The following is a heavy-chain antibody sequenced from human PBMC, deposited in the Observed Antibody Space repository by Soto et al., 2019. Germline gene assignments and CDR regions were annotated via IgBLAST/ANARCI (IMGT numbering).Heavy chain of an antibody. J-gene: IGHJ6*02. V-gene: IGHV1-18*01. Sequence: ASVKVSCKASGYTFTSYGISWLRQAPGQGLEWMGWISAYNGNTNYAQKLQGRVTMTTDTSTSTAYMELRSLRSDDTAVYYCARDSPYDSSGYYLNYYYYYGMDVWGQGTTVTVSS. CDR1: GYTFTSYG. CDR2: ISAYNGNT. D-gene: IGHD3-22*01. CDR3: ARDSPYDSSGYYLNYYYYYGMDV.